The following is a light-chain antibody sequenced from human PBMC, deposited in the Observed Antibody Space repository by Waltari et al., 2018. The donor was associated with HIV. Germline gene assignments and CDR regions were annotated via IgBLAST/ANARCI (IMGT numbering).Light chain of an antibody. CDR3: CSYAGSSTQV. J-gene: IGLJ1*01. CDR2: EVS. Sequence: QSALTQPASVSGSPGQSIPISCTGTSSDVGSYELVSWYQKHPDKAPTLMLYEVSKPPSGVSARFSGSTSGNTSSLPILGLPAEDEAGYYCCSYAGSSTQVFGGGTKVTVL. V-gene: IGLV2-23*02. CDR1: SSDVGSYEL.